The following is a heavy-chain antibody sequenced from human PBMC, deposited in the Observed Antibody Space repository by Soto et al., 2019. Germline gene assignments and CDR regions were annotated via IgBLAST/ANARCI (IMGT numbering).Heavy chain of an antibody. CDR1: GYSFTSYW. Sequence: GESLKISCKGSGYSFTSYWIGWVRQMPGKGLEWMGIIYPGDSDTRYSPSFQGQVTISADKSISTAYLQWSSLKASDTAMYYCARHVGAHLPYYYDSSGPGTFDIWGQGTMVTVSS. CDR3: ARHVGAHLPYYYDSSGPGTFDI. V-gene: IGHV5-51*01. CDR2: IYPGDSDT. J-gene: IGHJ3*02. D-gene: IGHD3-22*01.